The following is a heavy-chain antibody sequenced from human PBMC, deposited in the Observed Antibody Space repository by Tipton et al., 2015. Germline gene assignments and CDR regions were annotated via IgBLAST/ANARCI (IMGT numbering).Heavy chain of an antibody. CDR3: VRARGRHGGLFDS. D-gene: IGHD4-23*01. V-gene: IGHV4-59*01. CDR2: IQYSGST. J-gene: IGHJ4*02. Sequence: TLSLTCSVSSDSINRYYWSWTRQPPGKELEWIGYIQYSGSTNYNPSLKSRVTISVDTSKTQFSLKVSSVTAADTAMYYCVRARGRHGGLFDSWGQGTLVIVSS. CDR1: SDSINRYY.